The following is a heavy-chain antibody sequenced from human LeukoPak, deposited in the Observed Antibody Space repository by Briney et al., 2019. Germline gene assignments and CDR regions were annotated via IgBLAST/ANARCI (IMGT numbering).Heavy chain of an antibody. CDR1: GFTFSSYW. Sequence: GSLRLSCAASGFTFSSYWISWVRQAPGKGLEWVANIKQDGSEKYYVDSVKGRFTISRDNAKNSLYLQMNSLRAEDTAVYYCARETGLGELSLIMVWDYYYMDVWGKGTTVTVSS. CDR3: ARETGLGELSLIMVWDYYYMDV. CDR2: IKQDGSEK. V-gene: IGHV3-7*01. J-gene: IGHJ6*03. D-gene: IGHD3-16*02.